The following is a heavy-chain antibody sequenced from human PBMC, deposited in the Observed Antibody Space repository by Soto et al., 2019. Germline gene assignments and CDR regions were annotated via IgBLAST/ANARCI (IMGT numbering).Heavy chain of an antibody. V-gene: IGHV5-51*01. D-gene: IGHD6-13*01. CDR1: EGSSVSYG. J-gene: IGHJ4*02. CDR2: IYPGDSDT. CDR3: ARGRSSRSWYFGN. Sequence: KIRSSGAEGSSVSYGIRRISQMPGKGLEWMGIIYPGDSDTRYSPSFQGQVTISADKSISTAYLQWSSLKASDTAMYYCARGRSSRSWYFGNPAQATLLAVYS.